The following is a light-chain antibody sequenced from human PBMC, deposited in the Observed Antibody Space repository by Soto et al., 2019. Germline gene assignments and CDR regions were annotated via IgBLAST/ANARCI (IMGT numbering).Light chain of an antibody. CDR3: QQFDSYPLT. Sequence: AIPLTQSPSSLSASVGDRVTITCRASQGISTALAWCQQKPGQAPKLLIYDASTLESGVPARFSGSGSVTDFTLTISSLQPEDFATYYCQQFDSYPLTFGGGTKVEI. CDR2: DAS. J-gene: IGKJ4*01. V-gene: IGKV1-13*02. CDR1: QGISTA.